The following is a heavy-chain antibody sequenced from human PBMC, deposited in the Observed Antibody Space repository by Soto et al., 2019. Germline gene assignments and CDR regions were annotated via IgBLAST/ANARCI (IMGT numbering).Heavy chain of an antibody. CDR2: INPSGGST. V-gene: IGHV1-46*01. Sequence: QVQLVQSGAEVKKPGASVKLSCKAYGYTFTRYYLHWVRQAPGQGLEWMGVINPSGGSTSYAQKFQDRVTMTRDTSATTVYMDLSSLRSDDTAVYYCARGITAGSPKALLWAWGQGTLVTVSS. J-gene: IGHJ5*02. CDR1: GYTFTRYY. CDR3: ARGITAGSPKALLWA. D-gene: IGHD6-13*01.